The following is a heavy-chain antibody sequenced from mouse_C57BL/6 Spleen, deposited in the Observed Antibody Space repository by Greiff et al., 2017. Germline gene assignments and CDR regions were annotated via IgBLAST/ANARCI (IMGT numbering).Heavy chain of an antibody. D-gene: IGHD1-1*01. CDR3: AKSSSEFITPGYFGV. CDR2: ISPNNGGT. J-gene: IGHJ1*03. V-gene: IGHV1-22*01. Sequence: EVPLQQSGPELVKPGASVKMSCKASGYTFTDYNMHWVKQSHGKSLEWIGYISPNNGGTSYDQTFKGKAPLTVNKASSTAYMELRRLTSEDSAVYYCAKSSSEFITPGYFGVWGTGTTGTVSS. CDR1: GYTFTDYN.